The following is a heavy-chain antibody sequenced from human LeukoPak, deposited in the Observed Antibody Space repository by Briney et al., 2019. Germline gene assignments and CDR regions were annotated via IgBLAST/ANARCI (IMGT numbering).Heavy chain of an antibody. CDR3: ARHTVTTEGSCDY. J-gene: IGHJ4*02. CDR2: IYPGDSDT. Sequence: GESLKISCKGSGYSFTNYWIGWVRQMPGKGLEWMGIIYPGDSDTRYSPSFQGQVTISADKSITTAYLQWSSLKASDTAMYYCARHTVTTEGSCDYWGQGTLVTVSS. V-gene: IGHV5-51*01. D-gene: IGHD4-17*01. CDR1: GYSFTNYW.